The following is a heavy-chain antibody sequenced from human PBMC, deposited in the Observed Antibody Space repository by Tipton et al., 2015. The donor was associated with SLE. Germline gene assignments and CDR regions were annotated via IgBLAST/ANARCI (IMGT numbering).Heavy chain of an antibody. CDR3: ARENVAADGALDV. Sequence: TLSLTCTVSGGSIIGYSWSWIRPAPGKGLGRIGFVYYSGRTSYNPSLKSRVTISVDTSKNQFSLTVNSVTAADTAVYYCARENVAADGALDVWGQGTMVTVSS. CDR1: GGSIIGYS. D-gene: IGHD2-21*01. V-gene: IGHV4-59*12. CDR2: VYYSGRT. J-gene: IGHJ3*01.